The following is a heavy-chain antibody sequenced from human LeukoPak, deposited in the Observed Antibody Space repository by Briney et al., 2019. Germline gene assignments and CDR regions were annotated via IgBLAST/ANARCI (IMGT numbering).Heavy chain of an antibody. CDR2: IYYSGST. Sequence: PSETLSLTCTVSGGSISSGGYYWSWIRQHPGKGLEWIGYIYYSGSTYYNPSLKSRVTISVDTSKNQFSLKLSSVTAADTAVYYCARSEGVWGSYCYTPYYFDYWGQGTLVTVSS. CDR3: ARSEGVWGSYCYTPYYFDY. D-gene: IGHD3-16*02. CDR1: GGSISSGGYY. V-gene: IGHV4-31*03. J-gene: IGHJ4*02.